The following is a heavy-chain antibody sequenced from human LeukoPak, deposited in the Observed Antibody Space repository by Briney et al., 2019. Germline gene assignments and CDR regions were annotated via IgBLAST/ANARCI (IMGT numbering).Heavy chain of an antibody. CDR2: IRYDGSNK. CDR3: AKDNDRQTRLRSDY. Sequence: PGGSLRLSCAAAGFTFSSYGMRWVRQAPGEGLGWVAFIRYDGSNKYYADFVKGRFTTTRDNPKNTLYLKMNSLRAEDTAVYYCAKDNDRQTRLRSDYWGQGTLVTVSS. CDR1: GFTFSSYG. D-gene: IGHD3-22*01. V-gene: IGHV3-30*02. J-gene: IGHJ4*02.